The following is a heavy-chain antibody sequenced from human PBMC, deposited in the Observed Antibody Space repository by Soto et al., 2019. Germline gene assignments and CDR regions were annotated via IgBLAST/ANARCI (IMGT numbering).Heavy chain of an antibody. D-gene: IGHD6-19*01. CDR1: GGTFSSYA. J-gene: IGHJ4*02. CDR3: ASRGEGIAVAGVDY. Sequence: QVQLVQSGAEVKKPGSSVKVSCKASGGTFSSYAISWVRQAPGQGLEWMGGIIPIFGTANYAQKFQGRVTITADKSTSTAYMELSSLRSEDTAVYYFASRGEGIAVAGVDYWGQGTLVTVSS. CDR2: IIPIFGTA. V-gene: IGHV1-69*06.